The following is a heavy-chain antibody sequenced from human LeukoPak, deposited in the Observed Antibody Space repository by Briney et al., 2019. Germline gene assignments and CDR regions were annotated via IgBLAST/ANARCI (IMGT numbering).Heavy chain of an antibody. Sequence: GASVKVSCKASGYTFTSYGISWVRQAPEQGLEWMGWISAYNGNTNYAQKLQGRVTMTTDTSTSTAYMELRSLRSDDTAVYYCARELYSSSWYFSRQLNWFDPWGQGTLVTVSS. CDR3: ARELYSSSWYFSRQLNWFDP. CDR1: GYTFTSYG. D-gene: IGHD6-13*01. J-gene: IGHJ5*02. V-gene: IGHV1-18*01. CDR2: ISAYNGNT.